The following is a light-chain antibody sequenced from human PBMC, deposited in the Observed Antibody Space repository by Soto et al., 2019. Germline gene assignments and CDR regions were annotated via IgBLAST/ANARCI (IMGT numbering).Light chain of an antibody. V-gene: IGKV3-20*01. Sequence: IVLTQSPGTLSLSPGERATLSCRASQRVGDSYLAWHAQKPGQAPRLLXXSTXIRATGIPDRFSGSGSGTDFTLTISRLDPEDFAVYYCQHYDRAPMWTFGQGTKVDIK. CDR2: STX. CDR3: QHYDRAPMWT. J-gene: IGKJ1*01. CDR1: QRVGDSY.